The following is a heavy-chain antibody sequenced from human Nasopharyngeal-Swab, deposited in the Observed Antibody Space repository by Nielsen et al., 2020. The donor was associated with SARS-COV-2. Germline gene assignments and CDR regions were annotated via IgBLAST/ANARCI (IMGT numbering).Heavy chain of an antibody. Sequence: GESLKISCAASGFTLSSYAMSWVRQPPGKGLEWVSTISGSGSSTYYADSVKGRFTISRDNSKNTLYLQMNRLRAEDTAVYYCAKGDSAAGSSSDYWGQGTLVTVSS. CDR1: GFTLSSYA. V-gene: IGHV3-23*01. CDR3: AKGDSAAGSSSDY. J-gene: IGHJ4*02. D-gene: IGHD6-25*01. CDR2: ISGSGSST.